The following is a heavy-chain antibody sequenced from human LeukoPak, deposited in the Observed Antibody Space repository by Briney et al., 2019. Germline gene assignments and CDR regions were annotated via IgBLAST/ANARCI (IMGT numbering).Heavy chain of an antibody. CDR1: GFIFSSYG. Sequence: PGRSLRLSCAASGFIFSSYGMHWVRQAPGKGLEWVAVTSYDGSNKFYADSVKGRFTISRDNSKNTLYLQMNSLRAEDTAVYYCAKASGVPWADYAFDIWGQGTMVTVSS. D-gene: IGHD3-10*01. CDR3: AKASGVPWADYAFDI. CDR2: TSYDGSNK. J-gene: IGHJ3*02. V-gene: IGHV3-30*18.